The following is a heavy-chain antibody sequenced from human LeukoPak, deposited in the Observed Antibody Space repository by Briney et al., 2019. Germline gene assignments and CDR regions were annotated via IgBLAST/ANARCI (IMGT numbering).Heavy chain of an antibody. V-gene: IGHV4-59*12. D-gene: IGHD3-9*01. J-gene: IGHJ6*03. CDR3: ARESYYDILTGYYYYYYYMDV. Sequence: PSETLSLTCTVPDTSISTYYWSWIRQPPGKGLEWIGYIYYSGSTNYNPSLKSRVTISVDTSKNQFSLKLSSVTAADTAVYYCARESYYDILTGYYYYYYYMDVWGKGTTVTISS. CDR2: IYYSGST. CDR1: DTSISTYY.